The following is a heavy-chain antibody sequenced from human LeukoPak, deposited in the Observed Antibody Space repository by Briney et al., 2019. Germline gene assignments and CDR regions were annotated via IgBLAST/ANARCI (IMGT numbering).Heavy chain of an antibody. CDR1: GFTFSRCA. V-gene: IGHV3-23*01. J-gene: IGHJ3*02. Sequence: GGSLRLSCAVSGFTFSRCAMSWVRQAPGKGLEWVSGISGSDGSTYYADSVKGRLTISRDNAKNSLYLQMDSLRAEDTAVYYCARDPSGSYYPRVSGALDIWGQGTMVTVSS. CDR3: ARDPSGSYYPRVSGALDI. D-gene: IGHD1-26*01. CDR2: ISGSDGST.